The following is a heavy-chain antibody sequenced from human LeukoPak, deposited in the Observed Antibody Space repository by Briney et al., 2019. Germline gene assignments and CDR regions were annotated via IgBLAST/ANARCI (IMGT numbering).Heavy chain of an antibody. V-gene: IGHV1-69*05. CDR2: IIPIFGTA. CDR1: GGTYSSYA. D-gene: IGHD3-3*01. CDR3: ARVSYYDFWSSDY. J-gene: IGHJ4*02. Sequence: SVKVSCKASGGTYSSYAISWVRQAPGQGLEWMGRIIPIFGTANYAQKFQGRVTITTDESSSTAYMELSSLRSEDTAVYYCARVSYYDFWSSDYWGQGTLVTVSS.